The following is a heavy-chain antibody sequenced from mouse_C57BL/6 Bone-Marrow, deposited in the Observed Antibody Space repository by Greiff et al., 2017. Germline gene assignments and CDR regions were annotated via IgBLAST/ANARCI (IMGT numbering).Heavy chain of an antibody. CDR3: AREWYYYGSSPYYYAMDY. J-gene: IGHJ4*01. CDR1: GYTFTSYG. CDR2: IYPRCGNT. D-gene: IGHD1-1*01. V-gene: IGHV1-81*01. Sequence: QVQLQQSGAELARPGASVKLSCKASGYTFTSYGISWVKQRTGQGLEWIGEIYPRCGNTYYNEKFKGKATLTADKSSSTAYMGLRSLTSEDSAVYFCAREWYYYGSSPYYYAMDYWGQGTSVTVSS.